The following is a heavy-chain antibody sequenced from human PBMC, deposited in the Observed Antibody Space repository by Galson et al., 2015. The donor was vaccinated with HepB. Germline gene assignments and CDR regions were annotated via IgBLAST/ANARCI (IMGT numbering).Heavy chain of an antibody. D-gene: IGHD3-3*01. J-gene: IGHJ5*02. V-gene: IGHV1-18*04. CDR1: GYTFTSYG. Sequence: SVKVSCKASGYTFTSYGISWVRQAPGQGLEWMGWISAYNGNTNYAQKLQGRVTMTTDTSTSTAYMELRSLRSDDTAVYYCARDLYYDFWSGYSKGWFDPWGQGTLVTVSS. CDR2: ISAYNGNT. CDR3: ARDLYYDFWSGYSKGWFDP.